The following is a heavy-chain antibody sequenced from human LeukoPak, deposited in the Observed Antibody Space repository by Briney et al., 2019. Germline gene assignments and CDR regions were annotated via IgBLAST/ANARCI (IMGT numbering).Heavy chain of an antibody. V-gene: IGHV3-23*01. CDR3: AKDVQGVVVVVAATD. J-gene: IGHJ4*02. D-gene: IGHD2-15*01. Sequence: GGSLRLSCAASGFTFSSYAMSWVRQAPGKGLEWVSAISGSGGSTYYADSVKGRFTISRDNSKNTLYLQVNSLRAEDTAVYYCAKDVQGVVVVVAATDWGQGTLVTVSS. CDR2: ISGSGGST. CDR1: GFTFSSYA.